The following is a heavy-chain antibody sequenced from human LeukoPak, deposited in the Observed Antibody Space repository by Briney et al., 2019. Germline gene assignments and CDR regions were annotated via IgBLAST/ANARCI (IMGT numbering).Heavy chain of an antibody. Sequence: ETPCLTCTVSGGSISSYYWSWIRQPPGKGLEWIGYIYYSGSTNYNPSLKSRVTISVDTSKNQFSLKLSSVTAADTAVYYCARKEGGATDYWGQGSLVTVSS. V-gene: IGHV4-59*08. CDR2: IYYSGST. D-gene: IGHD3-16*01. CDR1: GGSISSYY. CDR3: ARKEGGATDY. J-gene: IGHJ4*02.